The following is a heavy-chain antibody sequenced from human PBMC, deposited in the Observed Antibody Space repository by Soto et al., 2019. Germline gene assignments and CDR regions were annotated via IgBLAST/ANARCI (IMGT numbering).Heavy chain of an antibody. CDR1: GFTFSSYA. V-gene: IGHV3-30-3*01. CDR3: AREHGRAVAGNFDY. Sequence: QVQLVESGGGVVQPGRSLRLSCAASGFTFSSYAMHWVRQAPGKGLAWVAVISYDGSNKYYADSVKGRFTTSRDNSKNTLNLQMNSLRAEDTAVYYCAREHGRAVAGNFDYWGQGTLVTVSS. CDR2: ISYDGSNK. J-gene: IGHJ4*02. D-gene: IGHD6-19*01.